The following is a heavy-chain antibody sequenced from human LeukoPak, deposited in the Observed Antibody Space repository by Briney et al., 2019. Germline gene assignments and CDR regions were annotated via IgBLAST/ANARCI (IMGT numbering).Heavy chain of an antibody. D-gene: IGHD2-15*01. CDR3: ARDGGYCSGGSCYLSRPGYGMDV. J-gene: IGHJ6*02. CDR1: GGSISSFY. Sequence: SETLSLTCAVSGGSISSFYWSWVRQPPGKGLEWIGNIHYSGSANYNPSLRSRVTISVDTSKTQFSLRLTSVTAADTAVYYCARDGGYCSGGSCYLSRPGYGMDVWGQGTTVTVSS. V-gene: IGHV4-59*01. CDR2: IHYSGSA.